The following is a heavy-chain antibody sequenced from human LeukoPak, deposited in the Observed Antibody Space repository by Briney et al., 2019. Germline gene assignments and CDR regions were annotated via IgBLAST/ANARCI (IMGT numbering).Heavy chain of an antibody. CDR3: AKRSGSYYWGFDY. CDR1: GFTFSSYV. D-gene: IGHD3-10*01. J-gene: IGHJ4*02. V-gene: IGHV3-23*01. CDR2: TSGSGDST. Sequence: GGSLRLSCAASGFTFSSYVMSWVRQAPGKGLEWVSVTSGSGDSTYYADSVKGRFTVSRDNSKNTLYLQMNSLRAEDTAVYYCAKRSGSYYWGFDYWGQGTLVTVSS.